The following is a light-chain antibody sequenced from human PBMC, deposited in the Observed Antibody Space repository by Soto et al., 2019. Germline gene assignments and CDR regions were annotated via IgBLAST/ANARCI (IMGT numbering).Light chain of an antibody. CDR1: QSVSSSY. CDR2: GAS. J-gene: IGKJ1*01. V-gene: IGKV3-20*01. Sequence: EIVLTQSPGTLSLSPGEGATLSCRASQSVSSSYFAWYQQKPGQAPRLLMYGASSRATGIPDRFSGNGSGTDFTLTISRLEPEDFAVYYCQQFGSSPVTFGQGTKVEIK. CDR3: QQFGSSPVT.